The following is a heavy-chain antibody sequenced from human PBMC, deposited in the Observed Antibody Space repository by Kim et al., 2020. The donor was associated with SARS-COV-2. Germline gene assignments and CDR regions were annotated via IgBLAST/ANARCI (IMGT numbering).Heavy chain of an antibody. CDR3: ARESGHMVVVVVAPYYYYYMDV. V-gene: IGHV4-34*01. Sequence: SETLSLTCAVYGGSFSGYYWSWIRQPPGKGLKWIGEINHSGSTNYNPSLKSRVTISVDTSKNQFSLKLSSVTAADTAVYYCARESGHMVVVVVAPYYYYYMDVWGKGTTVTVSS. CDR1: GGSFSGYY. J-gene: IGHJ6*03. CDR2: INHSGST. D-gene: IGHD2-15*01.